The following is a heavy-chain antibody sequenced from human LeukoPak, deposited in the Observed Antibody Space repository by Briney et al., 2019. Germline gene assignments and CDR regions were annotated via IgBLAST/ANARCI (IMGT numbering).Heavy chain of an antibody. D-gene: IGHD6-19*01. V-gene: IGHV3-23*01. Sequence: GGSLRLSCAASGFTSSTYGMSWVRQAPGKGLEWVSAISDSGHNAYYVDSVKGRFTISRDNSQNTVYLQMNSLRAEDTAVYYCATSAGSSGWEAFDHWGQGTLVTVSS. CDR3: ATSAGSSGWEAFDH. CDR1: GFTSSTYG. CDR2: ISDSGHNA. J-gene: IGHJ4*02.